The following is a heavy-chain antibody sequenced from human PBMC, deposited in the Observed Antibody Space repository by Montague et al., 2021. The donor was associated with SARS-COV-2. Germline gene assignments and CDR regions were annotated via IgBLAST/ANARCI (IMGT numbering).Heavy chain of an antibody. J-gene: IGHJ3*02. V-gene: IGHV4-61*02. D-gene: IGHD3-10*01. CDR2: IYTTGST. CDR3: ASERAYDYGSGTYPGGFDI. CDR1: GGSISSGSYY. Sequence: TLSLTCTVSGGSISSGSYYWSWIRQPAGKGLEWIGRIYTTGSTNYNPSLKSRVTISVDASKTQFSLKLSSVTAAATAAYYCASERAYDYGSGTYPGGFDIWGQGTMVTVSS.